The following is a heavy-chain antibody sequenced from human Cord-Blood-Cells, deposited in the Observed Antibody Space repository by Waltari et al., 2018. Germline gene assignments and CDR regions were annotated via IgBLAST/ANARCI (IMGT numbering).Heavy chain of an antibody. CDR3: ATLLDGIIDY. D-gene: IGHD1-26*01. CDR1: GGSFSGYY. V-gene: IGHV4-34*01. J-gene: IGHJ4*02. Sequence: QVQLQQWGAGLLKPSETLSLTCAVYGGSFSGYYWSWIRQPPGKGLEWIGEINHSGSTNYNPSLKSRVTISVDTSKNQFSLKLSSVTAADTAVYYCATLLDGIIDYWGQGTLVTVSS. CDR2: INHSGST.